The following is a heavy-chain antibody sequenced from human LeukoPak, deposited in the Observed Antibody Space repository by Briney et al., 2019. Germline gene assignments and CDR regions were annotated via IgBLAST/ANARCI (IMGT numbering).Heavy chain of an antibody. J-gene: IGHJ4*02. CDR1: GFTFSSYA. V-gene: IGHV3-23*01. CDR3: AKGRKGQYAYFDY. Sequence: PGGSLRLSCAASGFTFSSYAMSWVRQAPGKGLEWVPAISGSGGSTYYADSVKGRFTISRDNSKNTLYLQMNSLRAEDTAVYYCAKGRKGQYAYFDYWGQGTLVTVSS. CDR2: ISGSGGST.